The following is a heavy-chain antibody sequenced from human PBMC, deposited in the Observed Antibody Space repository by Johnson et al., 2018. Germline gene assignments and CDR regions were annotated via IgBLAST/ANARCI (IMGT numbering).Heavy chain of an antibody. CDR1: GFCFDDYA. J-gene: IGHJ4*02. Sequence: VQLQESGGGLVEPGRSLRLSCTASGFCFDDYAVNWLRPGPGKGLEWVGFNRRKASGGTTEYAASVKGRFTISRDNSKTIAYLQMISLRAEDTAVYYCARGLFGAGTYLDSGGQGTLVTVSS. CDR3: ARGLFGAGTYLDS. V-gene: IGHV3-49*03. CDR2: NRRKASGGTT. D-gene: IGHD3-10*01.